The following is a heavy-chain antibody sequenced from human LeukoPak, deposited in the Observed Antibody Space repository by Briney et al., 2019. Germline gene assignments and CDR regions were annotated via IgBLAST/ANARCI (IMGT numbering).Heavy chain of an antibody. CDR1: GGTFSSYA. CDR2: IIPIFGTA. Sequence: ASVKVSCKASGGTFSSYAISWVRQAPGQGLEWMGGIIPIFGTANYAQKFQGRVTITADESTSTAYMELSSLRSEDTAVYYCARADGYGDYGQDAFDIWGQGTMVTVSS. J-gene: IGHJ3*02. CDR3: ARADGYGDYGQDAFDI. V-gene: IGHV1-69*13. D-gene: IGHD4-17*01.